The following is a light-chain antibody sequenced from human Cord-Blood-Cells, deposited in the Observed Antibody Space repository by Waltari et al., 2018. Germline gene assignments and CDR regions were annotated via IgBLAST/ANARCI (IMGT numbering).Light chain of an antibody. CDR1: SRCVGVYNL. V-gene: IGLV2-23*01. J-gene: IGLJ1*01. Sequence: QSSLTQPASVSGSPGQSLTISCTGTSRCVGVYNLVSWYQQHPGKAPKLMIYEGSKRPSGVSNRFSGSKSGNTASLTISGLQAEDEADYYCCSYAGSSTYVFGTGTKVTVL. CDR2: EGS. CDR3: CSYAGSSTYV.